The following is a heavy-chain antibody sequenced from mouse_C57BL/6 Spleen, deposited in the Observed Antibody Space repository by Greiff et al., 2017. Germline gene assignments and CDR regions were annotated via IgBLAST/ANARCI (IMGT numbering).Heavy chain of an antibody. CDR3: TGGGGGFDY. CDR1: GYTFTDYE. J-gene: IGHJ2*01. V-gene: IGHV1-15*01. CDR2: IDPETGGT. Sequence: QVQLQQSGAELVRPGASVTLSCKASGYTFTDYEMHWVKQTPVHGLEWIGAIDPETGGTAYNQKFKGKAILTADKSSSTAYMELRSLASEDSAVYECTGGGGGFDYWGQGTTLTVSS.